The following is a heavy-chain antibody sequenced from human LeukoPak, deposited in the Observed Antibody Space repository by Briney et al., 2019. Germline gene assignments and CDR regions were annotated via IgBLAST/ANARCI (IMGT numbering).Heavy chain of an antibody. D-gene: IGHD2-21*02. CDR2: ISGSGGST. CDR3: AKDRFAYCGGDCYPYFDY. Sequence: PGGSLRLSCAASGFTFSSYAMSWVRQAPGKGLEWVSAISGSGGSTYYADSVKGRFTISRDNSKNTLYLQMNSLRAEDTAVYYCAKDRFAYCGGDCYPYFDYWGQGTLVTVSS. J-gene: IGHJ4*02. V-gene: IGHV3-23*01. CDR1: GFTFSSYA.